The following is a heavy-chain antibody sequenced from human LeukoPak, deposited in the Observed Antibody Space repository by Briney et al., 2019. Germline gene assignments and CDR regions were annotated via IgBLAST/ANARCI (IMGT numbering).Heavy chain of an antibody. CDR3: ACLTTADAFDI. CDR2: IYDSGST. V-gene: IGHV4-61*01. D-gene: IGHD3-22*01. CDR1: GGSISSGSYY. Sequence: PSETLSLTCTVSGGSISSGSYYWSWIRQPPGKGLEWIGYIYDSGSTNYNPSLKSRVTISVDTSKNQFSLKLSSVTAADTAVYYCACLTTADAFDIWGQGTMVTVSS. J-gene: IGHJ3*02.